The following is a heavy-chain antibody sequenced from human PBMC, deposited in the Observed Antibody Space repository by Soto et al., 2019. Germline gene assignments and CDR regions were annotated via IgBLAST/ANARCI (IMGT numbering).Heavy chain of an antibody. Sequence: EVQLVESGGGLVQPGGSLRLSCAATGFTFSNYWMHWVRQTPGKGLVWVSRINSDGSNTNYADSVKGRFTISRDSAKNTLELQMYSLRAADTAVYYCARGNYYRMDGWGQGTTVTVAS. V-gene: IGHV3-74*01. CDR3: ARGNYYRMDG. CDR2: INSDGSNT. J-gene: IGHJ6*02. CDR1: GFTFSNYW.